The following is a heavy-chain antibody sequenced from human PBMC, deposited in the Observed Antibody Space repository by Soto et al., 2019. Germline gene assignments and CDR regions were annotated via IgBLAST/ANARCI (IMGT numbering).Heavy chain of an antibody. J-gene: IGHJ4*02. V-gene: IGHV3-30*18. CDR3: AKAYGRDGYGL. CDR2: ISYDGSNK. D-gene: IGHD5-12*01. Sequence: QVQLVESGGGMVQPGRSLRLSCAASGFTFSSYGMHWVRQAPGKGLEWVAVISYDGSNKYYADSVKGRFTISRDNSKNTLNLQMNSLRAEDTAVYYCAKAYGRDGYGLWGQGTLVTVSS. CDR1: GFTFSSYG.